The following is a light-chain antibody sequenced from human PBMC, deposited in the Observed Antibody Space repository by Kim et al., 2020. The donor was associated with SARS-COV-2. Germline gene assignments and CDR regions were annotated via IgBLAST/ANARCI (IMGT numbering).Light chain of an antibody. CDR2: QDS. Sequence: SVSQGHTGSITCSGDKLGDKYACWYQQKPGQSPVLVIYQDSKRPSGIPERFSGSNSGNTATLTISGTQAMDEADYYCQAWDSSTVVFGGGTQLTVL. CDR3: QAWDSSTVV. CDR1: KLGDKY. V-gene: IGLV3-1*01. J-gene: IGLJ2*01.